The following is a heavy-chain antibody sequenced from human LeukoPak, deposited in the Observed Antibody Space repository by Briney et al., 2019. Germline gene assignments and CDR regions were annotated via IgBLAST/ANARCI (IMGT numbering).Heavy chain of an antibody. D-gene: IGHD1-26*01. V-gene: IGHV3-23*01. CDR3: ANLIVGATTVDY. CDR1: GFTFSSYA. CDR2: ISGSGGST. J-gene: IGHJ4*02. Sequence: GGSLRLSCAASGFTFSSYAMSWVRQAPGKGLEWVSAISGSGGSTYYADSVKGRFTISRDNSKNTLYLQMNSLRAEDTAVYYCANLIVGATTVDYWGQGTLVTVPS.